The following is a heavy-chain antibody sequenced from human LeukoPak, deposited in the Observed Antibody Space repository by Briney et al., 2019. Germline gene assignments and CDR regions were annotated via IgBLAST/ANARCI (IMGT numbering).Heavy chain of an antibody. CDR1: GFTVSSNY. J-gene: IGHJ3*02. CDR2: IYSGGST. V-gene: IGHV3-53*04. CDR3: ARVARSRAFDI. Sequence: GGSLRLSCAASGFTVSSNYMSWVRQAPGKGLEWVSVIYSGGSTYYADSVKGRFTISGHNSKNTLYLQMNSLRAEDTAVYYCARVARSRAFDIWGQGTMVTVSS.